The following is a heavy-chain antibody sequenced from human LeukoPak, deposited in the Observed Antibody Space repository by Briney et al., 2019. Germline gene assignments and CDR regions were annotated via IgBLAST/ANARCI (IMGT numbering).Heavy chain of an antibody. J-gene: IGHJ4*02. V-gene: IGHV4-39*07. CDR3: ARGRVPYYDFWSGYYTGREAEFDY. D-gene: IGHD3-3*01. Sequence: SETLSLTCTVSGGSISSSSYYWGWIRQPPGKGLEWIGSIYYSGSTYYNPSLKSRVTISVDTSKNQLSLKLSSVTAADTAVYYCARGRVPYYDFWSGYYTGREAEFDYWGQGTLVTVSS. CDR1: GGSISSSSYY. CDR2: IYYSGST.